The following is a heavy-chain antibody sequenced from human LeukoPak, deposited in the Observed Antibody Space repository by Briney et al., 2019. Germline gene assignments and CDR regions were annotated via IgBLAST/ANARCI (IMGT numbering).Heavy chain of an antibody. Sequence: GGSLRLSCAASGFAFLNYGMSWVRQAPGKGLEWVSAISGSGGSTYYADSVKGRFTISRDNSKNTLYLQMNSLRAEDTAVYYCAKASAMIVVVSKHFDYWGQGTLVTVSS. CDR3: AKASAMIVVVSKHFDY. CDR1: GFAFLNYG. J-gene: IGHJ4*02. D-gene: IGHD3-22*01. CDR2: ISGSGGST. V-gene: IGHV3-23*01.